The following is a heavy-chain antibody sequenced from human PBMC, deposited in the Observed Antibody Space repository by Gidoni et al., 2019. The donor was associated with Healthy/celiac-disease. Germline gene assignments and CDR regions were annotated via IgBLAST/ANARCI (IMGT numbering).Heavy chain of an antibody. J-gene: IGHJ5*02. Sequence: QITLKESGPTLVKPTQTLTLTCTFSGFSLSTSGVGVGWIRQPPGKALEWLALIYWNDDKRYSPSLKSRLTITKDTSKNQVVLTMTNMDPVDTATYYCAHSRLYYDILTGYYHANWFDPWGQGTLVTVSS. D-gene: IGHD3-9*01. CDR1: GFSLSTSGVG. V-gene: IGHV2-5*01. CDR3: AHSRLYYDILTGYYHANWFDP. CDR2: IYWNDDK.